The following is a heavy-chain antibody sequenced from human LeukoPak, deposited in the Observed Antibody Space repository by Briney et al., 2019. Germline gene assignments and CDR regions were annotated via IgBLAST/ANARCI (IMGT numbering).Heavy chain of an antibody. V-gene: IGHV1-46*01. D-gene: IGHD2-15*01. CDR3: ARVGAATDYYFYYGMDV. CDR2: IDPSGGST. Sequence: ASVKVSCKASGYTFTSYYMHWVRQARGQGLEWMGIIDPSGGSTSYAEKFQGRVTMTRDTSTSTVYMELSSLRSEDTAVYYCARVGAATDYYFYYGMDVWGQGTTVTVFS. CDR1: GYTFTSYY. J-gene: IGHJ6*02.